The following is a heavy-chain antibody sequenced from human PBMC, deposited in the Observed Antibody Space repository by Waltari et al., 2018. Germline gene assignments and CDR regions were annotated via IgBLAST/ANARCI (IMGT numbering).Heavy chain of an antibody. CDR1: GGSMSGYY. Sequence: QVQLQESGPGLVKPSETLSLTCTVSGGSMSGYYGSWIRQPPGKGLEWIGYSDYNGRTNYKPSLNTRVTISLDTSKNQVSLRLSSVTATDTAVYYCARHRGYGSTWGWFDPWGQGTLVTVSS. CDR2: SDYNGRT. V-gene: IGHV4-59*08. D-gene: IGHD6-13*01. CDR3: ARHRGYGSTWGWFDP. J-gene: IGHJ5*02.